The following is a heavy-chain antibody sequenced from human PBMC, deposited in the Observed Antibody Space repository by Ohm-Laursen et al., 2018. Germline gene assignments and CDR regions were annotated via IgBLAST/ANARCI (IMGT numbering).Heavy chain of an antibody. D-gene: IGHD3-16*01. J-gene: IGHJ5*02. V-gene: IGHV3-9*01. CDR3: ARGAYAS. CDR1: GFNFDEYA. CDR2: ISWNSGFI. Sequence: SLRLSCTASGFNFDEYAMHWVRQAPGKGLEWVSDISWNSGFIGYADSVKGRFTISRDNAKNSLYLQMNSLRADDTAVYYCARGAYASWGQGTLVTVSS.